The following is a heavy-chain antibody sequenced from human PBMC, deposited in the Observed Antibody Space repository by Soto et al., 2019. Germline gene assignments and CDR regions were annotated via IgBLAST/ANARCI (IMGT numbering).Heavy chain of an antibody. V-gene: IGHV3-23*01. J-gene: IGHJ4*02. CDR2: ISGSGGST. D-gene: IGHD3-3*01. CDR1: GFPFSDYA. CDR3: AKDRGSTMTPAFLDY. Sequence: EVQLLESGGGLVQPGGSLTLSCAASGFPFSDYAMTWVRQAPGKGLEWVSGISGSGGSTYYADSVKGRFTISRDNSKTTLYLHMNSLRADDTAVYYCAKDRGSTMTPAFLDYGGQGTLVTVSS.